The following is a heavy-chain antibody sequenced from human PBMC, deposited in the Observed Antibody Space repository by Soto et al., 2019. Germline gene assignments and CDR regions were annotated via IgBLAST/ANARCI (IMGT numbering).Heavy chain of an antibody. CDR2: IQYSGSA. D-gene: IGHD3-22*01. J-gene: IGHJ6*02. CDR3: ARDYYYDNSGFPGAYYYGMDV. V-gene: IGHV4-59*01. CDR1: GGSISSYH. Sequence: SETLSLTCTVSGGSISSYHWSWIRHLPGQGLEWIGHIQYSGSAKYNPSLKSRVTISVDTSKNQVSLKLTSVTAADTAVYYCARDYYYDNSGFPGAYYYGMDVWGQGTTVTVSS.